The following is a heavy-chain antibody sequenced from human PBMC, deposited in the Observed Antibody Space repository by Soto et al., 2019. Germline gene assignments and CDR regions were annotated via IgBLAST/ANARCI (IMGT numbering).Heavy chain of an antibody. V-gene: IGHV4-61*01. Sequence: PSETLSLTCAVSGVSVSSASYYWSWVRQPPGRGLEWIGYISYSGSTNYNPSLTSRITISLDTSKSQFSLKLSSVTTADTAVYYCARLEWFAELYFDYWGQGSLVTVSS. CDR3: ARLEWFAELYFDY. CDR2: ISYSGST. D-gene: IGHD3-3*01. J-gene: IGHJ4*02. CDR1: GVSVSSASYY.